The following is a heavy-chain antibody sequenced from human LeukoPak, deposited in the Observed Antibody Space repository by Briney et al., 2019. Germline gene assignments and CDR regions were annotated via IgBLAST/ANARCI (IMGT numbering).Heavy chain of an antibody. Sequence: ASVKVFCKASGYTFTSYDINWVRQATGQGLEWMGWMNPNSGNTGYAQKFQGRVTMTRNTSISTAYMELSSLRSEDTAVYYCARVIGNMVRGVILVYWGQGTLVTVSS. CDR3: ARVIGNMVRGVILVY. J-gene: IGHJ4*02. CDR1: GYTFTSYD. CDR2: MNPNSGNT. D-gene: IGHD3-10*01. V-gene: IGHV1-8*01.